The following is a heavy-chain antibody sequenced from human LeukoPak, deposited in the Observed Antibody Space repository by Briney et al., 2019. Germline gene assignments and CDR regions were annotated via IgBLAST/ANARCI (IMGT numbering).Heavy chain of an antibody. Sequence: SQTLSLTCNVSGGSITSGGYYWTWIRQAAGKGLEWLGRIHTSGSANYMPSLKSRVAISSDTSKNQFSLKLSSVTAADTAVYYCVRGRYYYDTSGYVVWLDPWGQGTLVTVSS. CDR2: IHTSGSA. J-gene: IGHJ5*02. CDR1: GGSITSGGYY. V-gene: IGHV4-61*02. D-gene: IGHD3-22*01. CDR3: VRGRYYYDTSGYVVWLDP.